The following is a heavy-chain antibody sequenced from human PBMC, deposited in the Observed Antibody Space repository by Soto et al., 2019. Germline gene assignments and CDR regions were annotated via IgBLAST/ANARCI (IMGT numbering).Heavy chain of an antibody. D-gene: IGHD2-15*01. CDR3: AYRRGIVVELYYFDY. CDR1: GFSLSTSGVG. J-gene: IGHJ4*02. CDR2: IYWNDDK. Sequence: SGPTLVNPTQTLTLTCTFSGFSLSTSGVGVGWIRQPPGKALEWLALIYWNDDKRYSPSLKSRLTITKDTSKNQVVLTMTNMDPVDTATYYCAYRRGIVVELYYFDYWGQGTLVTVS. V-gene: IGHV2-5*01.